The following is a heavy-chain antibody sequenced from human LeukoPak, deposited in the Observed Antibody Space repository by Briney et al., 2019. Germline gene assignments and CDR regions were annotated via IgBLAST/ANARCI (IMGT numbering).Heavy chain of an antibody. CDR2: IHTSGNS. V-gene: IGHV4-4*07. D-gene: IGHD2-15*01. CDR1: NGSMNDYY. Sequence: PSETLSLTCTVSNGSMNDYYWSWIRQPAGKGLEFIGRIHTSGNSNYNPSLKSRVTMSVDTSNNQFSLRLSSVTAADTAVYYCAREGCSGGSCYPYWGQGTLVTVSS. J-gene: IGHJ4*02. CDR3: AREGCSGGSCYPY.